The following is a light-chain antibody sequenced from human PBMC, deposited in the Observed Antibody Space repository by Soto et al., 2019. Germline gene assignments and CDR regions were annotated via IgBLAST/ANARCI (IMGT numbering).Light chain of an antibody. Sequence: EIVLTQSPATLSLSPGERATLSCRASQSVSIYLAWYQQKPGQAPRLLIYDASIRATGIPARFSGSGSGTDFTLTISGLEPEDFAVYYCQKYTNVPTFGGGTKVEIK. CDR2: DAS. J-gene: IGKJ4*01. V-gene: IGKV3-11*01. CDR1: QSVSIY. CDR3: QKYTNVPT.